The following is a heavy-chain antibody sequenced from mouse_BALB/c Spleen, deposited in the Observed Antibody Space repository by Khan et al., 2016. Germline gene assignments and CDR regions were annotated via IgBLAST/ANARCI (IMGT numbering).Heavy chain of an antibody. CDR2: INTYTEEP. CDR1: GYTFTNYG. CDR3: ATVTDWDFDV. J-gene: IGHJ1*01. V-gene: IGHV9-3-1*01. D-gene: IGHD2-13*01. Sequence: QIQLVQSGPELKKPGETVKISCKASGYTFTNYGMNWVKPAPGKGLKWMGWINTYTEEPTFADDFKGRFAFSLETSANTADLQINNLTNEETATYCCATVTDWDFDVWAAGTTVTVSS.